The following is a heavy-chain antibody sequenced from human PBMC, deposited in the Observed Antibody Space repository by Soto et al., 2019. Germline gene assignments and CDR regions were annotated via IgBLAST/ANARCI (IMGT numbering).Heavy chain of an antibody. CDR2: IYYSGNT. Sequence: SETLSLTCTVSGGSTSSDNYWSWIRQPPGKGLEWIGHIYYSGNTDYNPSLKSRLAISIDTSKNQFSLKPSSVTAADTAVYFCAREGGESSDGLYYFDSWGQGSLVTVSS. D-gene: IGHD3-16*01. CDR1: GGSTSSDNY. CDR3: AREGGESSDGLYYFDS. V-gene: IGHV4-30-4*01. J-gene: IGHJ4*02.